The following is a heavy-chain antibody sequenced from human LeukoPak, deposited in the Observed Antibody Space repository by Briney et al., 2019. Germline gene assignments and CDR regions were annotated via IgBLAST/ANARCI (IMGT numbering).Heavy chain of an antibody. CDR3: ARPIAVAGTGFDP. CDR1: GYTFTSYD. V-gene: IGHV1-8*01. D-gene: IGHD6-19*01. Sequence: ASVKVSCKASGYTFTSYDINWARQAAGQGLEWMGWMNPNSGNTGYAQKFQGRVTMTRNTSISTAYMELSSLRSEDTAVYYCARPIAVAGTGFDPWGQGTLVTVSS. J-gene: IGHJ5*02. CDR2: MNPNSGNT.